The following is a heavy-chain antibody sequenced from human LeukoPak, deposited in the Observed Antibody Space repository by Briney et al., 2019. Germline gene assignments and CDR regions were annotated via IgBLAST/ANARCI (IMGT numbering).Heavy chain of an antibody. J-gene: IGHJ4*02. CDR3: ARWHYDSSGYHLFDY. Sequence: PGGSLRLSCAASGFTFSIYSMNWVRQAPGKGLEWVSSISSSSSYIYYADSVKGRFTISRDNAKNSLYLQMNSLRAEDTAVYYCARWHYDSSGYHLFDYWGQGTLVTVSS. CDR1: GFTFSIYS. D-gene: IGHD3-22*01. V-gene: IGHV3-21*01. CDR2: ISSSSSYI.